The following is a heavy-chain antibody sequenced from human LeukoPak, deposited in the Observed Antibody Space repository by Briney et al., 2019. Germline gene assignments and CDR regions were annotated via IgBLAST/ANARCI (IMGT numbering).Heavy chain of an antibody. CDR3: ATSAAVRLFDY. V-gene: IGHV3-53*01. D-gene: IGHD2-2*01. CDR1: GFTVSSNY. CDR2: IYSGGST. Sequence: PGGSLRLSCEGSGFTVSSNYMSWVRQAPGKGLEWVSVIYSGGSTYYAGSVKGRFTISKDNSKNTLYLQMNNLRAEDTAAYYCATSAAVRLFDYWGQGALVTVSS. J-gene: IGHJ4*02.